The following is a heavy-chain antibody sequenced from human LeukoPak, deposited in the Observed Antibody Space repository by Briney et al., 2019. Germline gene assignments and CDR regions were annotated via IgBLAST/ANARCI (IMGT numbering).Heavy chain of an antibody. CDR3: ARGWEPDGHWLDP. V-gene: IGHV4-39*01. J-gene: IGHJ5*02. CDR1: GGSISSSSYY. Sequence: SETLSLTCTVSGGSISSSSYYWGWIRQPPGKGLEWIGSIYYSGSTYYNPSLKSRVTISVDTSKNQFSLKLSSVTAADTAVYYCARGWEPDGHWLDPWGQGTLVTVSS. D-gene: IGHD1-26*01. CDR2: IYYSGST.